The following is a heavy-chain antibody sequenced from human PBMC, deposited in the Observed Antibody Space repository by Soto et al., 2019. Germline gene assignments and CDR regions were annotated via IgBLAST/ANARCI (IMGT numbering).Heavy chain of an antibody. CDR3: AKEGSLLSQLGNYFDY. V-gene: IGHV3-23*01. CDR1: GFTFSSYA. J-gene: IGHJ4*02. D-gene: IGHD6-6*01. CDR2: ISGSGGST. Sequence: PGGSLRLSCAASGFTFSSYAMSWVRQAPGKGLEWVSAISGSGGSTYYADSVKGRFTISRDNSKNTLYLQMNSLRAEDTAVYYCAKEGSLLSQLGNYFDYWGQGTLVTVSS.